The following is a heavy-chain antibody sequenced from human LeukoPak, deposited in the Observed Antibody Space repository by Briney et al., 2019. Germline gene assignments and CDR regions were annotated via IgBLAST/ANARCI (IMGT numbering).Heavy chain of an antibody. D-gene: IGHD6-13*01. V-gene: IGHV3-23*01. CDR1: GFTFSSYA. J-gene: IGHJ4*02. CDR3: ARSIPYGTTWYGRSDY. Sequence: GGSLRLSCAASGFTFSSYAMSWVRQAPGKGLEWVSAISGGGGSTYYADSVKGRFTISRDNSKNTLYLQMNSLRAEDTAIYYCARSIPYGTTWYGRSDYWGQGTLVTVSS. CDR2: ISGGGGST.